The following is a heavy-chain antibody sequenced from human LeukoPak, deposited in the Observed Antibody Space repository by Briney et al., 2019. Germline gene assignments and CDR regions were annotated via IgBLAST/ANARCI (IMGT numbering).Heavy chain of an antibody. CDR2: INYSGST. Sequence: SETLSLTCTVSGGSISSGGYYWSWIRQHPGKGLEWIGYINYSGSTYYNPSLKSRVTISVDTSKNQFSLKLSSVTAADTAVYYCARESSSWHHFDYWGQGTLVTVSS. J-gene: IGHJ4*02. V-gene: IGHV4-31*03. D-gene: IGHD6-13*01. CDR1: GGSISSGGYY. CDR3: ARESSSWHHFDY.